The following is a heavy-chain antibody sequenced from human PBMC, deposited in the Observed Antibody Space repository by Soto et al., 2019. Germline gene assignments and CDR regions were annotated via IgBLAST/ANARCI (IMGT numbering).Heavy chain of an antibody. CDR2: ISVSGDII. V-gene: IGHV3-48*03. CDR1: GFTFSTYE. Sequence: GGSLRLSCAASGFTFSTYEFNWVRQAPGRGLEWISYISVSGDIIKYAESVKGRFTISRDNAENSLHLHMSNLRVDDTALYFCVRDTMRASAAASLDYWGQGTQVTVSS. J-gene: IGHJ4*02. CDR3: VRDTMRASAAASLDY. D-gene: IGHD2-2*01.